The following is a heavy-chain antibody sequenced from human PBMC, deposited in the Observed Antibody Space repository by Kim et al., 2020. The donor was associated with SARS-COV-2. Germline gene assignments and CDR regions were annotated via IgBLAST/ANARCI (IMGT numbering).Heavy chain of an antibody. Sequence: YADSVKGRFTISRDNSKNTLYLQMNSLRAEDTAVYYCANSLVGANPPFDYWGQGTLVTVSS. J-gene: IGHJ4*02. CDR3: ANSLVGANPPFDY. D-gene: IGHD1-26*01. V-gene: IGHV3-23*01.